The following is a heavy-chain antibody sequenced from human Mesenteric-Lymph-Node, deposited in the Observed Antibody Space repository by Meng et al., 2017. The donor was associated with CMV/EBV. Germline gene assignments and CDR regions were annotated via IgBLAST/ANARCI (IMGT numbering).Heavy chain of an antibody. D-gene: IGHD5-18*01. CDR2: INAANGNT. CDR1: YA. CDR3: ARENVATARGGFYFYGLDV. J-gene: IGHJ6*02. Sequence: YAIHWVRQAPGQRLEWMGWINAANGNTKYSQRLQGRVTITRDTSASTAYMELSSLRSEDTAVFYCARENVATARGGFYFYGLDVWGQGTLVTVSS. V-gene: IGHV1-3*01.